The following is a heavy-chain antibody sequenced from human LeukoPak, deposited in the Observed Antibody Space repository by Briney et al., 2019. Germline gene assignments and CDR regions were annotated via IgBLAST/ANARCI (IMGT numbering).Heavy chain of an antibody. D-gene: IGHD3-3*01. CDR2: IYHSGST. J-gene: IGHJ3*02. V-gene: IGHV4-38-2*01. CDR3: ARNRYDSWSGLMRGPDDAFDI. Sequence: SETLSLTCAVSGYSISSGYYWGWIRQPPGKGLEWIGSIYHSGSTYYNPSLKSRVTMSVDTSKNQFSLKLSSVTAVDTAVYYCARNRYDSWSGLMRGPDDAFDIWGQGTMVTVSS. CDR1: GYSISSGYY.